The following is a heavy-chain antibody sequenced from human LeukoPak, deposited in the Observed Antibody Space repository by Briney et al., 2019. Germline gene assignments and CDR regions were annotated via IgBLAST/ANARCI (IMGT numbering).Heavy chain of an antibody. J-gene: IGHJ4*02. D-gene: IGHD1-26*01. Sequence: ASVKVSCKASGGTFSSCAISWVRQAPGQGLEWMGRIIPIFGIANYAQKFQGRVTITADKSTSTAYMELSSLRSEDTAVYYCAESPLGATSVNFDYWGQGTLVTVSS. V-gene: IGHV1-69*04. CDR3: AESPLGATSVNFDY. CDR2: IIPIFGIA. CDR1: GGTFSSCA.